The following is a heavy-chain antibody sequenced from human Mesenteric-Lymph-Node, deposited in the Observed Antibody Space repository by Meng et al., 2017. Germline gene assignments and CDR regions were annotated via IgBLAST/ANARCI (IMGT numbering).Heavy chain of an antibody. J-gene: IGHJ4*02. D-gene: IGHD6-19*01. V-gene: IGHV7-4-1*02. CDR3: ARLSWGVTGNDY. CDR2: IKGNTGDP. Sequence: QVQLVQSGSELKKPGASVKVSCKASGYTFTSYAINWVRQAPGQGLEWMGWIKGNTGDPAYAQGFTGRFVFSLDTSVSTAYLETSSLETEDTAVYYCARLSWGVTGNDYWGQGTLVTVSS. CDR1: GYTFTSYA.